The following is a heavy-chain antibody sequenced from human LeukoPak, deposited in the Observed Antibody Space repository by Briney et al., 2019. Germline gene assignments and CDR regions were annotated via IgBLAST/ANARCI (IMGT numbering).Heavy chain of an antibody. J-gene: IGHJ6*02. CDR2: MKQDGTER. V-gene: IGHV3-7*01. Sequence: GGSLRLSCAASGFSFSSYWMSWVRQAPGKGLEWVAYMKQDGTERFYVDSVKGRFTISRDNAENSLYLRMNSLRAEDTAVYFCARVNYHYGMDVWGQGTTVTVSS. CDR1: GFSFSSYW. CDR3: ARVNYHYGMDV.